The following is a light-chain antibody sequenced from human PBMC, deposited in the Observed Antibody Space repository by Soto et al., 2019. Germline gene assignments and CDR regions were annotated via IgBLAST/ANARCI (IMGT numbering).Light chain of an antibody. CDR1: ISDVGGYNY. V-gene: IGLV2-8*01. CDR2: EVS. J-gene: IGLJ2*01. Sequence: QSALTQPPSASGSPGQSVTISCTGTISDVGGYNYVSWYQQHPGKAPKLMIYEVSERPSGVPDRFSGSKSGNTASLTVSGLQAEDEADYYCGSNAGFNNNVAFGGGTKLTVL. CDR3: GSNAGFNNNVA.